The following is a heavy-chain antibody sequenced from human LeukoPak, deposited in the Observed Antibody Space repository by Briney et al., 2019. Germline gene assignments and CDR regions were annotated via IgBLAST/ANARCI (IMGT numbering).Heavy chain of an antibody. V-gene: IGHV3-7*01. D-gene: IGHD3-3*01. CDR1: GFTFSSHG. J-gene: IGHJ6*03. CDR2: ITRDGSEK. Sequence: HPGGSLRLSCAASGFTFSSHGMSWVRQAPGKGLECVSNITRDGSEKYYVDSVKGRFTISRDNAKNSLYLQMDSLRAEDMAVYYCARVTDCWSGPNNYYYYYMDVWGKGTTVTVSS. CDR3: ARVTDCWSGPNNYYYYYMDV.